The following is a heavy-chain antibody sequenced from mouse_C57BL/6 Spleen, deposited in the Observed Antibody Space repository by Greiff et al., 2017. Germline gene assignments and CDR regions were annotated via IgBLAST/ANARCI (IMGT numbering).Heavy chain of an antibody. CDR1: GYTFTSYW. Sequence: QVQLQQPGAELVKPGASVKLSCKASGYTFTSYWMHWVKQRPGQGLEWIGMIHHNSGSTNYNEKFKSKATLTVDKSSSTAYMQLSSLTSEDSAVYYCARPIYYGNSWFAYWGQGTLVTVSA. V-gene: IGHV1-64*01. CDR3: ARPIYYGNSWFAY. D-gene: IGHD2-1*01. CDR2: IHHNSGST. J-gene: IGHJ3*01.